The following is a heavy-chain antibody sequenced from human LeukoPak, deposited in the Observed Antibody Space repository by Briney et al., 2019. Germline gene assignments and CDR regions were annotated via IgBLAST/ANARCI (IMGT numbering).Heavy chain of an antibody. J-gene: IGHJ5*02. Sequence: PSETLSLTCAVYGGSFSGYYWSWIRQPPGKGLEWIGSIYYSGSTYYNPSLKSRVTISVDTSKNQFSLKLSSVTAADTAVYYCARFGYSYGVTWGQGTLVTVSS. CDR1: GGSFSGYY. V-gene: IGHV4-34*01. CDR2: IYYSGST. D-gene: IGHD5-18*01. CDR3: ARFGYSYGVT.